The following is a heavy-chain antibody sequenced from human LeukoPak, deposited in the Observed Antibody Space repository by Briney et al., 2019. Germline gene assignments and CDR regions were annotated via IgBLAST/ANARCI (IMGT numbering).Heavy chain of an antibody. V-gene: IGHV4-59*08. CDR2: IYYSGSS. Sequence: PSETLSLTCTVSGGSISSYYWSWIRQPPGKGLEWIGYIYYSGSSNYNPSLKSRVTISLDASKNQFSLKLNSVTAADTAVYYCARRNTYYYDSSGYYYFDYWGQGTLVTVSS. J-gene: IGHJ4*02. D-gene: IGHD3-22*01. CDR1: GGSISSYY. CDR3: ARRNTYYYDSSGYYYFDY.